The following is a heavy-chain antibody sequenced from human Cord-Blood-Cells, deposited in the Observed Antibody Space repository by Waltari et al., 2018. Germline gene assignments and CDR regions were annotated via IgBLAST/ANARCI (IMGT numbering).Heavy chain of an antibody. D-gene: IGHD3-10*01. CDR1: GFTFSSYA. Sequence: EVQLVESGGGLVQPGGSLRLPCSASGFTFSSYAMHWVRQAPGKGLEYVSTISSNGGSTYYADSVKGRFTISRDNSKNTLYLQMSSLRAEDTAVYYCVKSLHLDRFGDYWGQGTLVTVSS. CDR3: VKSLHLDRFGDY. V-gene: IGHV3-64D*09. J-gene: IGHJ4*02. CDR2: ISSNGGST.